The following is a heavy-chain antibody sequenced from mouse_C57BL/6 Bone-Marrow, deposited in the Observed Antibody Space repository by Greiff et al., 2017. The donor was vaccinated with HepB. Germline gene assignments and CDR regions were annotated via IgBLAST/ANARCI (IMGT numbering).Heavy chain of an antibody. Sequence: VQLQQPGAELVRPGTSVKLSCKASGYTFTSYWMHWVKQRPGQGLEWIGVIDPSDSYTNYNQKFKGKATLTVDTSSSTAYMERSSLTSEDSAVYYCAQTAQATAMDYWGQGTSVTVSS. CDR1: GYTFTSYW. CDR2: IDPSDSYT. J-gene: IGHJ4*01. CDR3: AQTAQATAMDY. V-gene: IGHV1-59*01. D-gene: IGHD3-2*02.